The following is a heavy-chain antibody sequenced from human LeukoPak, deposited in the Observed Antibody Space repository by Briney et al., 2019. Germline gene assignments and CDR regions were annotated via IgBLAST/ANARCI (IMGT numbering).Heavy chain of an antibody. D-gene: IGHD3/OR15-3a*01. CDR1: GFTFSSYS. Sequence: PGGSLRHSCAASGFTFSSYSMNWVRQAPGKGLEWVSSISSSSSYIYYADSVKGRFTISRDNAKNSLYLQMNSLRAEDTAVYYCARVEGLGWFDPWGQGTLVTVSS. CDR3: ARVEGLGWFDP. J-gene: IGHJ5*02. CDR2: ISSSSSYI. V-gene: IGHV3-21*01.